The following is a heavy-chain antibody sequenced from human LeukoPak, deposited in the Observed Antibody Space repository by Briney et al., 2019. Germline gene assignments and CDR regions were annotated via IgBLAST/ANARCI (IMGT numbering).Heavy chain of an antibody. Sequence: PSETLSLTCTVSGGSISSYYWSWIRQPPGKGLEWIGYIYYSGSTNYNPSLKSRVTISVDTSENQFSLKLSSVTAADTAAYYCARTHIAVAGTGWFDPWGQGTLVTVSS. CDR1: GGSISSYY. J-gene: IGHJ5*02. D-gene: IGHD6-19*01. CDR2: IYYSGST. V-gene: IGHV4-59*01. CDR3: ARTHIAVAGTGWFDP.